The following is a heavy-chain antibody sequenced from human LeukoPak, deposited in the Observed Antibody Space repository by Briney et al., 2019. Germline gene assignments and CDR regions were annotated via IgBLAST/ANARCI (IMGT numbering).Heavy chain of an antibody. CDR1: RGSISNLY. Sequence: PSETLSLTCTVSRGSISNLYWRWIRQPAGKALEWIGRIYSSGSTDYNPSLYTRVTISVDTSKSQYSLKLSSVTAADTAMYYCEHGGHNGSYSEKWGQGTLVTVSS. CDR2: IYSSGST. CDR3: EHGGHNGSYSEK. J-gene: IGHJ4*02. D-gene: IGHD1-26*01. V-gene: IGHV4-4*07.